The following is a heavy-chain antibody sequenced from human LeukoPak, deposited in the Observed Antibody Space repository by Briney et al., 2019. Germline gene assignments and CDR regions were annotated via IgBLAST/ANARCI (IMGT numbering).Heavy chain of an antibody. J-gene: IGHJ3*02. Sequence: ASVKVSCKASVYTFISYVINGVRQAAGQGREGMGLISHSDGDTNYAHKFQGRVNMTTDTSTRTASMELRSLRSDDTAVYYCARIRDGAFDIWGQGTMVTVPS. CDR2: ISHSDGDT. V-gene: IGHV1-18*01. CDR1: VYTFISYV. D-gene: IGHD5-24*01. CDR3: ARIRDGAFDI.